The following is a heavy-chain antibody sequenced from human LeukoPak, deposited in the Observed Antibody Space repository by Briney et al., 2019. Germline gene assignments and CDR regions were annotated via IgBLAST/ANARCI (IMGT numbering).Heavy chain of an antibody. D-gene: IGHD7-27*01. V-gene: IGHV4-31*03. J-gene: IGHJ3*01. Sequence: PSETLSPTCTVSGDSLSSGGYYWTWIRQHPGKGLEWLAYIYYVGNTYYNPSLESRLSISADTSKNHFSLNLSSVTAADTAIYYCARFSTRLTGERIGAFDLWGQGTTVTVSS. CDR1: GDSLSSGGYY. CDR3: ARFSTRLTGERIGAFDL. CDR2: IYYVGNT.